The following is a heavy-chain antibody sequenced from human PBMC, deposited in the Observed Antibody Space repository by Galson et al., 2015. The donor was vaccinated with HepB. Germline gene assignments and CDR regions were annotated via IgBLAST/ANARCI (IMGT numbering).Heavy chain of an antibody. V-gene: IGHV3-73*01. CDR2: ISGKSNNYAT. CDR1: GFGFSDSA. CDR3: TRQGEAGLFDY. J-gene: IGHJ4*02. D-gene: IGHD6-13*01. Sequence: SLRLSCAASGFGFSDSAIHWVRQASGKGLEWVGRISGKSNNYATEYSASVKGRFTISRDDSKNTAFLQMNSLKTDDTAIYHCTRQGEAGLFDYWGQGTLVTVSS.